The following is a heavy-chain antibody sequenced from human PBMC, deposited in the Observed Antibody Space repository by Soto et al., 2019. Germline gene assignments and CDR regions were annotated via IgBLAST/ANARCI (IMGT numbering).Heavy chain of an antibody. D-gene: IGHD1-1*01. CDR1: GGTFKTYA. J-gene: IGHJ6*02. CDR2: IIPLFGSA. CDR3: ARETGTLYFYYYGMDV. V-gene: IGHV1-69*12. Sequence: QVQLVQSGAEVKRPGSSVRVSCKASGGTFKTYAITWVRQAPGRGLEWMGGIIPLFGSANYSQNFQGRVTITADASTNAAYMELTSLRSEDTAGYYCARETGTLYFYYYGMDVWGPGTTVTVSS.